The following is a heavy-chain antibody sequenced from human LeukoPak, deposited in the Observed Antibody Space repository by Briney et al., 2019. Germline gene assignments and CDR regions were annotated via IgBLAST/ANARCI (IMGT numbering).Heavy chain of an antibody. CDR1: GYTFTSYG. D-gene: IGHD6-13*01. Sequence: ASVKVSCKASGYTFTSYGINWVRQAPGQGLEWMGWVSAYNGHTNYAPKFQGRVAMATDTSTSTAYMELRSLRSDDTAVYYCARLGIAAAAPPIQHWGQGTLVTVSS. V-gene: IGHV1-18*01. CDR3: ARLGIAAAAPPIQH. CDR2: VSAYNGHT. J-gene: IGHJ1*01.